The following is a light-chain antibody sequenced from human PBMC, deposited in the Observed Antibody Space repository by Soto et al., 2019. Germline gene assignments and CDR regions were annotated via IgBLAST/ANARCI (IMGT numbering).Light chain of an antibody. V-gene: IGKV1-39*01. CDR2: DAS. CDR1: QSISSK. Sequence: DIQMTQSPSSLSASVGDRVTITCRASQSISSKLNWYQQRPGKVPNLLIYDASSLQSGVPSRFSGSGSGTDVTLTISSLQPEDFATYYCQQSYRSPPTFGQGTKVEIK. CDR3: QQSYRSPPT. J-gene: IGKJ1*01.